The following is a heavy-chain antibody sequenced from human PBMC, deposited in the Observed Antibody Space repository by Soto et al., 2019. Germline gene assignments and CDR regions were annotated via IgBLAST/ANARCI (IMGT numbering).Heavy chain of an antibody. D-gene: IGHD3-10*01. CDR3: GRDLRTRAGDY. V-gene: IGHV3-33*01. Sequence: QVHLVESGGTVVQVGGSLRLSCAASGFAFHGYAMHWVRQAPGKGLDWVAVIWYDGSEKYYADSVEGRFTISRDNSKNTLYLQMNSLRVEDTAVYYCGRDLRTRAGDYWVQGTLVAVSS. J-gene: IGHJ4*02. CDR2: IWYDGSEK. CDR1: GFAFHGYA.